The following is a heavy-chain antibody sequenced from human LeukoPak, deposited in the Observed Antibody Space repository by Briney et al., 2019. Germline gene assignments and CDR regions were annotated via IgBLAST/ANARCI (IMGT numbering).Heavy chain of an antibody. V-gene: IGHV4-39*01. CDR3: ARNTIFLDY. J-gene: IGHJ4*02. CDR2: IYYSGST. Sequence: SETLSLTCTVSGGSISSSSYYWGWIRQPPGKGLEWIGSIYYSGSTYYNPSLKSRVTISVDTSKNQFSLKLSSVTAADTAVYYCARNTIFLDYWGQGTLATVSS. D-gene: IGHD3-3*01. CDR1: GGSISSSSYY.